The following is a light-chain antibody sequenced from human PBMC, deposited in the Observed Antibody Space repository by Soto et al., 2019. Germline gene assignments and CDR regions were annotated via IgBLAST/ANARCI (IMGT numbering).Light chain of an antibody. V-gene: IGKV3-15*01. CDR3: QQDSSWPLT. CDR1: QDIRSS. CDR2: GAS. J-gene: IGKJ4*01. Sequence: EIVMTQSPATLSVSPGERVTLSCRASQDIRSSLAWYQQKPGQAPRLLIYGASIRATGVPATFSGSGSGTEFTLSISSLQSEHLGVYHCQQDSSWPLTFGGGTKVEIK.